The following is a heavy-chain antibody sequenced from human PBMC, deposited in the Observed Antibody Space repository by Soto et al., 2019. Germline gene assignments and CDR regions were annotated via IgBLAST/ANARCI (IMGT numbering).Heavy chain of an antibody. CDR1: GGSFSGYY. D-gene: IGHD3-22*01. V-gene: IGHV4-34*01. CDR3: ARGQDYYDSSGLDY. Sequence: QVQLQQWGAGLLKPSETLSLTCAVYGGSFSGYYWSWIRQLPGKGLEWIGEINHSGSTNYNPSLKSRVTISVDTSKNQFSLKLSSVTAADTAVYYCARGQDYYDSSGLDYWGQGTLVTVSS. J-gene: IGHJ4*02. CDR2: INHSGST.